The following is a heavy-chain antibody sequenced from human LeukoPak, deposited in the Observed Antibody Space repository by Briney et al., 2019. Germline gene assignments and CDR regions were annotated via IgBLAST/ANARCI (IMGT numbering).Heavy chain of an antibody. D-gene: IGHD2-2*03. CDR1: GYSLPTYW. J-gene: IGHJ4*02. V-gene: IGHV5-51*01. Sequence: GESLKISCKGSGYSLPTYWIAWVRQMPGKGLEWMGIIYPDESNIRYSPSFQGQVTISADKSISTAYLQWSSLKASDTAMYYCARPPSRGYSSSFEYWGQGTLVTVSS. CDR3: ARPPSRGYSSSFEY. CDR2: IYPDESNI.